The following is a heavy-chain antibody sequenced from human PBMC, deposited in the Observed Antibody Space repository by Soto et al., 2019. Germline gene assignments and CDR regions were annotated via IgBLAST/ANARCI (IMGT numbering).Heavy chain of an antibody. CDR1: GFTFSSDA. D-gene: IGHD5-18*01. CDR2: ISGSGGST. Sequence: GGSLRLSCAAAGFTFSSDAMSWVRQAPGKGLEWVSAISGSGGSTYYADSVKGRFTISRDNSKNTLYLQMNSLRAEDTAVYYCAKDIWGYSYGLEIGLFDYWGQGTLVTVSS. CDR3: AKDIWGYSYGLEIGLFDY. J-gene: IGHJ4*02. V-gene: IGHV3-23*01.